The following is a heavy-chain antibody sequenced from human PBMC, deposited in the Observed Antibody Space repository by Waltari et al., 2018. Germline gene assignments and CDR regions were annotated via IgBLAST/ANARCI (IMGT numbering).Heavy chain of an antibody. CDR2: MTASGLM. CDR3: AKDEGARLAPTFGMDA. CDR1: GFPFRTYT. Sequence: EMQLVESGGALVQPGGSLRLSCAASGFPFRTYTMNWVRQAPGQGLEWVAVMTASGLMDYGDSVKGRFIISRDNSKNTLYLEMFRLRVEDTARYYCAKDEGARLAPTFGMDAWGQGTTVIVS. V-gene: IGHV3-23*04. D-gene: IGHD6-6*01. J-gene: IGHJ6*02.